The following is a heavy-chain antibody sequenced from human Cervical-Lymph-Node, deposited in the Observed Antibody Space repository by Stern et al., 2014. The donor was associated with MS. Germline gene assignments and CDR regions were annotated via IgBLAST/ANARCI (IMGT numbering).Heavy chain of an antibody. CDR3: ARVMGGSSGWYHYYYGMDV. V-gene: IGHV1-69*01. Sequence: VQLVESGAEVKKPGSSVKVSCKASGGTFSSYAISWVRQAPGQGLEWMGGIIPIFGTANSAQKFQGRVTITADESTSTAYMELSSLRSEDTAVYYCARVMGGSSGWYHYYYGMDVWGQGTTVTVSS. D-gene: IGHD6-19*01. CDR2: IIPIFGTA. J-gene: IGHJ6*02. CDR1: GGTFSSYA.